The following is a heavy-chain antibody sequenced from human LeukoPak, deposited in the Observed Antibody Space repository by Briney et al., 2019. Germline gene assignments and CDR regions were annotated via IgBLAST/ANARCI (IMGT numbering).Heavy chain of an antibody. CDR1: GFTLSSYG. J-gene: IGHJ4*02. V-gene: IGHV3-30*02. D-gene: IGHD6-19*01. CDR2: IRYDGSNK. CDR3: AKRDTSGWPPVGLGY. Sequence: GGSLRLSCAASGFTLSSYGMHWVRQAPGKGLERVPFIRYDGSNKYYADSVKGRFTISRDNSKNTLYLQMNSLRAEDTAVYYCAKRDTSGWPPVGLGYWGQGTLVTVSS.